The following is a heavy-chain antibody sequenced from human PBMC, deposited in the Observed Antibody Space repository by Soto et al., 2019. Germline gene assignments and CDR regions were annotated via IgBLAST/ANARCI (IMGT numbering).Heavy chain of an antibody. J-gene: IGHJ6*02. V-gene: IGHV1-69*13. D-gene: IGHD5-18*01. CDR3: ARGYSLNGYGMDV. CDR2: IIPIFGTA. Sequence: SVKVSCKASGGTFSSYAISWVRQAPGQGLEWMGGIIPIFGTANYAQKFQGRVTITADESTSTAYTELSSLRSEDTAVYYCARGYSLNGYGMDVWGQGTTVTVSS. CDR1: GGTFSSYA.